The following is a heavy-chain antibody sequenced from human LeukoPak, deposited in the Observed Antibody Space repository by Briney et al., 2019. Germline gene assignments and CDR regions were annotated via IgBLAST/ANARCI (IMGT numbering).Heavy chain of an antibody. CDR2: INSDGSST. V-gene: IGHV3-74*01. CDR3: ARPYYDNGAYYYC. D-gene: IGHD3-22*01. J-gene: IGHJ4*02. Sequence: GGSLRLSCAASGFTFSSYWMHWVRQAPGKGLVWVSRINSDGSSTGYADSVKGRFTISRDNAKNTLYLQMNSLRAEGTAVYYCARPYYDNGAYYYCWGQGTLVTVSS. CDR1: GFTFSSYW.